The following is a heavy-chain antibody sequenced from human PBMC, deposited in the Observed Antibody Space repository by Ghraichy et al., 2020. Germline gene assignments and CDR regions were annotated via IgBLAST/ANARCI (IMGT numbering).Heavy chain of an antibody. Sequence: GGSLRLSCSASDFILNNAWMNWVRQAPGKGLEWVGRIKTKKDGGTTDFAAPVHGRFSISRDDSKKTVYLQMNSLQTEDTAMYYCTTGLFFRFDYWGQGSLVTVSS. V-gene: IGHV3-15*07. D-gene: IGHD2-21*01. CDR2: IKTKKDGGTT. J-gene: IGHJ4*02. CDR3: TTGLFFRFDY. CDR1: DFILNNAW.